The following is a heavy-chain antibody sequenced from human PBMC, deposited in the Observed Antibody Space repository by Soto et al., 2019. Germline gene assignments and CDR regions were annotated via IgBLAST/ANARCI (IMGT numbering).Heavy chain of an antibody. CDR1: GFTFSSYD. CDR2: FSFYGRRDNT. Sequence: EVQLLESGGGLVQPGGSLRLSCVGSGFTFSSYDMTWVRQAPGKGLEWVSSFSFYGRRDNTYYADSVKGRFTISRDNSRNTVYLQMDSLRVEDTAVYYCAKSLYNDYGGPNYHWGQGTLVTVSS. D-gene: IGHD4-17*01. J-gene: IGHJ5*02. CDR3: AKSLYNDYGGPNYH. V-gene: IGHV3-23*01.